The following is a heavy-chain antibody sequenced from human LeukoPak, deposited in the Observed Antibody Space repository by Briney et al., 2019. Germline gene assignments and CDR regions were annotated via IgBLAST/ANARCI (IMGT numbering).Heavy chain of an antibody. CDR3: ASEFRRGYSGYTTPRHFDY. V-gene: IGHV1-18*01. J-gene: IGHJ4*02. CDR1: GYTFTSYG. CDR2: ISAYNGNT. D-gene: IGHD5-12*01. Sequence: ASVKVSCRASGYTFTSYGISWVRQAPGQGLEWMGWISAYNGNTNYAQKLQGRVTMTTDTSTSTAYMELRSLRSDDTAVYYCASEFRRGYSGYTTPRHFDYWGQGTLVTVSS.